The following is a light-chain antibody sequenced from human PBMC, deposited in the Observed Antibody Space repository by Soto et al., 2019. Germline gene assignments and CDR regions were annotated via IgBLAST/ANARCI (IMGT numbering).Light chain of an antibody. CDR3: SSYTSSSTPYV. J-gene: IGLJ1*01. V-gene: IGLV2-14*01. CDR2: EVS. Sequence: QSALTQPASVSGSPGQTITISCTGTSSDVGGYNYVSWYQQHPGKAPKLMIYEVSNRTSGVSNRFSGSKSGNTASLTISGLQAEDAADYYCSSYTSSSTPYVFGTGTKVTVL. CDR1: SSDVGGYNY.